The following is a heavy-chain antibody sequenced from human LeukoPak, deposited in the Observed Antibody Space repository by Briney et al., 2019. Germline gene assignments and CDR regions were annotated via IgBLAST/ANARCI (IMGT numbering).Heavy chain of an antibody. CDR1: GASFSGFH. Sequence: SETLSLTCAVYGASFSGFHWSWIRQPPGKGLEWIGKIDHSGRTNYNPSLKSRVTISLDTSNNQFSLNLSSVTAADTAMYYCARENYYGSGLYYYYMDVWGKGTTVTISS. CDR3: ARENYYGSGLYYYYMDV. J-gene: IGHJ6*03. CDR2: IDHSGRT. V-gene: IGHV4-34*01. D-gene: IGHD3-10*01.